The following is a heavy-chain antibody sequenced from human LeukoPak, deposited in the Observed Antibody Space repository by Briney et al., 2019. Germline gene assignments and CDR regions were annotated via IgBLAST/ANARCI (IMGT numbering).Heavy chain of an antibody. D-gene: IGHD6-6*01. CDR2: MYHSGNT. V-gene: IGHV4-38-2*02. CDR3: ARAYSSSSIFDY. J-gene: IGHJ4*02. CDR1: GYSISSGYY. Sequence: SETLSLTCTVPGYSISSGYYWGWVRQPPGKGLEWIGTMYHSGNTYYNPSPKSRVTISVDTSKNQFSLKLTSVTAADTAVYYCARAYSSSSIFDYWGQGTLVTVSS.